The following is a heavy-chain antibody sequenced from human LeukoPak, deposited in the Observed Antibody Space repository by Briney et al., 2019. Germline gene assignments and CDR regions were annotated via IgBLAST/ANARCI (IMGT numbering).Heavy chain of an antibody. J-gene: IGHJ5*02. CDR3: ARQRAVAGSFSS. CDR2: SSGRGGNT. D-gene: IGHD6-19*01. CDR1: GFTFNSYG. V-gene: IGHV3-23*01. Sequence: GGSLRLSCAASGFTFNSYGMSWLRQAPGKGLEWVSGSSGRGGNTYYADSVRRRFTITRDNSKNTLYLQMNSLRADDTAVYYCARQRAVAGSFSSWGQGSMVTVCS.